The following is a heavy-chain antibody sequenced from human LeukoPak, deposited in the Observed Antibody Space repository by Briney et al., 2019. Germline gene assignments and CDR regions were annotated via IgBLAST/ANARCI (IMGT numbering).Heavy chain of an antibody. V-gene: IGHV4-59*08. J-gene: IGHJ4*02. D-gene: IGHD2-2*01. CDR3: ARMVCSTSCYEFDY. Sequence: PSETLSLTCTVAGGSISSYYWSWIRQPPGKGLEWIGYIYHSGSTTYNPSLKSRVTISVDTSKNQFSLKLSSVTAADTAVYYCARMVCSTSCYEFDYWGPGTLVTVSS. CDR1: GGSISSYY. CDR2: IYHSGST.